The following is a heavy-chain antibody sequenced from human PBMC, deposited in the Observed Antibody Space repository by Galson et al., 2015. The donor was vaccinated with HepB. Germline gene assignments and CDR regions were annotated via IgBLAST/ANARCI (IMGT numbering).Heavy chain of an antibody. CDR2: ISYDGSNK. CDR3: ARDRTMIVVGDAFDI. J-gene: IGHJ3*02. V-gene: IGHV3-30*04. Sequence: SLRLSCAASGFTFSSYAMHWVRQAPGEGLEWVAVISYDGSNKYYADSVKGRFTISRDNSKNTLYLQMNSLRAEDTAVYYCARDRTMIVVGDAFDIWGQGTMVTVSS. CDR1: GFTFSSYA. D-gene: IGHD3-22*01.